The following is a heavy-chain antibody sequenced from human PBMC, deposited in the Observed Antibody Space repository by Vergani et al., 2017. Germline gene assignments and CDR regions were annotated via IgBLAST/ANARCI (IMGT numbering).Heavy chain of an antibody. Sequence: EVQLVESGGGVVRPGGSPRLSCAASGFTFDDYGMSWVRQAPGKGLEWVSGINWNGGSTGYADSVKGRFTISRDNAKNSLYLQMNSLRAEDTALYHCARVIEGEQWLVTPDYWGQGTLVTVSS. CDR1: GFTFDDYG. J-gene: IGHJ4*02. D-gene: IGHD6-19*01. V-gene: IGHV3-20*01. CDR2: INWNGGST. CDR3: ARVIEGEQWLVTPDY.